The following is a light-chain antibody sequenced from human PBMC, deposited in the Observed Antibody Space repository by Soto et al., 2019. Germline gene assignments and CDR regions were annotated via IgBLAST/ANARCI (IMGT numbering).Light chain of an antibody. CDR3: QQYGSSPLYT. Sequence: EIVLTQSPGTLSLSPGERATLSCRASQSVSSSYLAWYQQKPRQAPRLLIYAASSRAAGIPDKFSGSGSGTDFTLTISRLEPEDFAVYYCQQYGSSPLYTFGQGTKLEIK. CDR1: QSVSSSY. J-gene: IGKJ2*01. V-gene: IGKV3-20*01. CDR2: AAS.